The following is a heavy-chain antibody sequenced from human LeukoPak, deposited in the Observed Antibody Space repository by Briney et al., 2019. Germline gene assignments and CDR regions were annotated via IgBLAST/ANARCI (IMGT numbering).Heavy chain of an antibody. V-gene: IGHV3-7*01. CDR3: ARLAYCSSTICLSHFDY. Sequence: GGSLRLPCAASGFTFSSYWMSWVRQAPGKGLEWVANIKQDGSEKYYVDSVKGRFTISRDNAKNSLYLQMNSLRAEDTSVYYCARLAYCSSTICLSHFDYWGQGTLVTVSS. D-gene: IGHD2-2*01. CDR2: IKQDGSEK. CDR1: GFTFSSYW. J-gene: IGHJ4*02.